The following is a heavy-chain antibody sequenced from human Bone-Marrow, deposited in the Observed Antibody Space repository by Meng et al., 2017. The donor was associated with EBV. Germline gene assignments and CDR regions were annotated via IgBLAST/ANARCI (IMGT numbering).Heavy chain of an antibody. V-gene: IGHV1-2*02. CDR2: INPNNGDT. Sequence: QLWQAGPGVKKPGASLKVSCKASGYTFISYYIHWVRQAPGQGLEWMGWINPNNGDTKFAQKFQGRVTLTRDTSIRTAYMDLNRLGSDDTAVYYCARVSAGGIAVAGPAGGFDYWGQGTLVTVSS. CDR3: ARVSAGGIAVAGPAGGFDY. CDR1: GYTFISYY. D-gene: IGHD6-19*01. J-gene: IGHJ4*02.